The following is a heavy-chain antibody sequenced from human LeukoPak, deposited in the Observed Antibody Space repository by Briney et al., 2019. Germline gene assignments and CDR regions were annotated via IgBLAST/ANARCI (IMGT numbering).Heavy chain of an antibody. Sequence: PGGSLRLSCAASGFTFSSYAMSWVRQAPGKGLEWVSAISGSGGSTYYADSVKGRFTISRDNSKNTLYLQMNSLRAADTAVYYCAKDTKELLGYFDYWGQGTLVTVSS. CDR3: AKDTKELLGYFDY. J-gene: IGHJ4*02. CDR2: ISGSGGST. V-gene: IGHV3-23*01. D-gene: IGHD1-26*01. CDR1: GFTFSSYA.